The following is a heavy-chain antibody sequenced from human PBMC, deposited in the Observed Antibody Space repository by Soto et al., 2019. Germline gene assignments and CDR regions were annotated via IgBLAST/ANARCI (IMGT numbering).Heavy chain of an antibody. CDR1: GYTFTSYG. CDR2: ISAYNYNT. D-gene: IGHD2-21*01. CDR3: ARVVGALGHWVGP. V-gene: IGHV1-18*01. J-gene: IGHJ5*02. Sequence: QVQLVQSGAEVKKPGASVKVSCKASGYTFTSYGLSWVRQAPGQGLEWMGRISAYNYNTNYAQKLQGRVTMTTDTAPGPGYMGLRSLRSGDTAVYYCARVVGALGHWVGPWGPGTLVTVSS.